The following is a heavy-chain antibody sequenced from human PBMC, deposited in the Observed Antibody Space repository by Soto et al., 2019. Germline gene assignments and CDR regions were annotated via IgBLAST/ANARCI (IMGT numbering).Heavy chain of an antibody. CDR2: IKQDGSEK. D-gene: IGHD2-15*01. CDR3: ARSFVVVVAATNFDY. CDR1: GFTFSSYW. Sequence: GGSLRLSCAASGFTFSSYWMSWVRQAPGRGLEWVANIKQDGSEKYYVDSVKGRFTISRDNAKNSLYLQMNSPRAEDTAVYYCARSFVVVVAATNFDYWGQGTLVTVSS. V-gene: IGHV3-7*01. J-gene: IGHJ4*02.